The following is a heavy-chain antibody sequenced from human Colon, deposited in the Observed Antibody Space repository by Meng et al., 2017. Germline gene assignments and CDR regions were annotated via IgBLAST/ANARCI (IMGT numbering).Heavy chain of an antibody. CDR2: VYHRGDT. CDR3: GRDQGRELINH. J-gene: IGHJ4*02. Sequence: QGQLRESGPGLVKPSGTLSLTRAVSGDSISSDIWWSWVRQPPGKGLEWIGEVYHRGDTNYNPSLKSRVDISVDKSKNQFYLSLFSVTAADTAVYYCGRDQGRELINHWGQGTLVTVSS. D-gene: IGHD1-7*01. CDR1: GDSISSDIW. V-gene: IGHV4-4*02.